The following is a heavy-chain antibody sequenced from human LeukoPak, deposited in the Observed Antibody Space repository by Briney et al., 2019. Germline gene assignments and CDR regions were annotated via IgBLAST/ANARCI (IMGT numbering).Heavy chain of an antibody. V-gene: IGHV3-66*01. D-gene: IGHD2/OR15-2a*01. CDR3: ARDPIVKEGGQYSWYFDL. CDR1: GFTVSSNY. CDR2: IYSGGST. Sequence: GGSLRLSCAASGFTVSSNYMSWVRQAPGKGLEWVSVIYSGGSTYYADSVKGRFTISRDNSKNTLYLQMNSLRAEDTAVYYCARDPIVKEGGQYSWYFDLWGRGTLVTVSS. J-gene: IGHJ2*01.